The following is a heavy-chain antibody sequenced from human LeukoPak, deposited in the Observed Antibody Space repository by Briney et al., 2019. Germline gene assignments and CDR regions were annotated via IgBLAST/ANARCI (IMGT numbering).Heavy chain of an antibody. V-gene: IGHV3-66*01. CDR3: AKEGGYSSSWALDY. D-gene: IGHD6-13*01. Sequence: GGSLRLSCAASGFTVSSSYMSWVRQAPGKGLEWVSVIYSGGSTYYADSVKGRFTISRDNSKNTLYLQMNSLRAEDTAVYYCAKEGGYSSSWALDYWGQGTLVTVSS. J-gene: IGHJ4*02. CDR1: GFTVSSSY. CDR2: IYSGGST.